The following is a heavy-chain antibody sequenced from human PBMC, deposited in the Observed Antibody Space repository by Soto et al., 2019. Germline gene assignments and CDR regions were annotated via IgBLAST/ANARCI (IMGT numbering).Heavy chain of an antibody. V-gene: IGHV1-69*01. D-gene: IGHD6-6*01. CDR2: IIPIFGTA. CDR3: ARFAGYSSSTSGYFDY. Sequence: QVQLVQSGAEVKKPGTSVKVSCKASGGTFSSYAISWVRQAPGQGLEWMGGIIPIFGTANYAQKFQGRVTITADESMSTAYMELSSLRSEDTAVYYCARFAGYSSSTSGYFDYWGQGTLVTVSS. J-gene: IGHJ4*02. CDR1: GGTFSSYA.